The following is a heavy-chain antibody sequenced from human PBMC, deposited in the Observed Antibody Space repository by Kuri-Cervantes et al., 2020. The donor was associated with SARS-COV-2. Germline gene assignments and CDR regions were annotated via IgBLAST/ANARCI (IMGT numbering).Heavy chain of an antibody. CDR2: IDWDDDK. Sequence: SGPTLVKPTQTLTLTCTFSGFPLSTSGMCVSWIRQPPGKALEWLARIDWDDDKYYSTSLKTRLTISKDTPKNQVVLTMTNMDPVDTATYYCAHSRNEETYDFWSGYYTTGGAFDIWGQGTMVTVSS. D-gene: IGHD3-3*01. CDR3: AHSRNEETYDFWSGYYTTGGAFDI. V-gene: IGHV2-70*12. CDR1: GFPLSTSGMC. J-gene: IGHJ3*02.